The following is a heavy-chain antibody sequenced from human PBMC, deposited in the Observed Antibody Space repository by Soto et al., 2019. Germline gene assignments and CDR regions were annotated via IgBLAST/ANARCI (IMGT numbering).Heavy chain of an antibody. Sequence: TGGSLRLSCAASGFTFSSYAMSWVRQAPGKGLEWVSTISDSGGSTYYADSVKGRFTISRDNSKNTLYLQMNSLRAEDTAVYYCAFSSSPFDYWGQGTLVTVSS. J-gene: IGHJ4*02. CDR3: AFSSSPFDY. CDR2: ISDSGGST. V-gene: IGHV3-23*01. CDR1: GFTFSSYA.